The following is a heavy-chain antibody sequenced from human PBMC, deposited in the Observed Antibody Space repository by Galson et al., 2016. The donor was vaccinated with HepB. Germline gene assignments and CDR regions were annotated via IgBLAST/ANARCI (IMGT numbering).Heavy chain of an antibody. CDR2: ISHSGNI. J-gene: IGHJ6*03. CDR1: GGSINTGTAS. CDR3: ARGAYYMDV. V-gene: IGHV4-30-2*01. Sequence: TLSLTCAVSGGSINTGTASWSWIRQPPGKDLEWIGYISHSGNIYYNPSLKSRATISVDRSKNHFSLKVSSVTAADTAVYYCARGAYYMDVWGKGTTVTVSS.